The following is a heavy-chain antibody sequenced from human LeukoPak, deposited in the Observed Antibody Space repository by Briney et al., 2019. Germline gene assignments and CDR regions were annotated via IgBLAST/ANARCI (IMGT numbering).Heavy chain of an antibody. D-gene: IGHD2-21*01. J-gene: IGHJ6*02. CDR3: ARRLMSHYGMDV. Sequence: GGSLRLSCAASGFTFSDYYMSWIRQAPGKGLEWVSYIGSSSSSTNYADSVKGRFTIFRDNAKNSLYLQMNSLRAEDTAVYYCARRLMSHYGMDVWGQGTTVTVSS. CDR1: GFTFSDYY. V-gene: IGHV3-11*03. CDR2: IGSSSSST.